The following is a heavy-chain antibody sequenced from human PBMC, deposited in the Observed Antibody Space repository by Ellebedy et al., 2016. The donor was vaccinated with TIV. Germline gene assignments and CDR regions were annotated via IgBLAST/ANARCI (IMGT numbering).Heavy chain of an antibody. CDR1: GDSVSSNSAA. CDR3: ARTRQGRLYSSSWIGEYYYYGMDV. D-gene: IGHD6-13*01. Sequence: SCAISGDSVSSNSAAWNWIRQSPSRGLEWLGRTYYRSKWYNDYAVSVKSRITINPDTSKNQFSLQLNSVTPEDTAVYYCARTRQGRLYSSSWIGEYYYYGMDVWGQGTTVTVSS. V-gene: IGHV6-1*01. CDR2: TYYRSKWYN. J-gene: IGHJ6*02.